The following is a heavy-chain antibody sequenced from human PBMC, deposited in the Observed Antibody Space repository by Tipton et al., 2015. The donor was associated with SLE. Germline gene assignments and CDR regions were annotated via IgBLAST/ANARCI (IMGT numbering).Heavy chain of an antibody. CDR2: INHSGST. CDR3: AREGVAAAGL. D-gene: IGHD6-13*01. J-gene: IGHJ4*02. V-gene: IGHV4-34*01. CDR1: GGSFSGYY. Sequence: TLSLTCAVYGGSFSGYYWSWIRQPPGKGLEWIGEINHSGSTNYNPSLKSRVTISVDTSKNQFSLKLSSVTAADTAVYYCAREGVAAAGLWGRGTLVTVSS.